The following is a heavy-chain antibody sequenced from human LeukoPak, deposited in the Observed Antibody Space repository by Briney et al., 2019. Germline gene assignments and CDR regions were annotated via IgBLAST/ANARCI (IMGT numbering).Heavy chain of an antibody. D-gene: IGHD3-3*01. CDR1: GGTFSSYA. CDR3: ATNHNDFWSGYHVYYYYGMDV. Sequence: SVKVSCKASGGTFSSYAISWVRQAPGQGLEWMGGIIPIFGTANYAQKFQGRVTITADESTSTAYMELSSLRSEDTAVYYCATNHNDFWSGYHVYYYYGMDVWGQGTTVTVSS. CDR2: IIPIFGTA. J-gene: IGHJ6*02. V-gene: IGHV1-69*13.